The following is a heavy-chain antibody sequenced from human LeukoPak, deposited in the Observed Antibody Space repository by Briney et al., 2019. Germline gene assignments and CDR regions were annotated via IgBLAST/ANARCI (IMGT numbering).Heavy chain of an antibody. D-gene: IGHD2-2*01. V-gene: IGHV3-7*01. Sequence: GGTLRLSCAASGFTLSDYWMRWVRQAPGKGLEWVANINKEGGEKYYVDSVRGGFTISSDNAKNSLYLQMNNLVVEDTAFYYCTIGYCSSINCKRLGFQPFQLWGQGTRVRVSS. CDR3: TIGYCSSINCKRLGFQPFQL. CDR1: GFTLSDYW. CDR2: INKEGGEK. J-gene: IGHJ1*01.